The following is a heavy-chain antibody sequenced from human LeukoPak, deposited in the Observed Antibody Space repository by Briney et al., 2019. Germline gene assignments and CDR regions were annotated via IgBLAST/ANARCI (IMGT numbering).Heavy chain of an antibody. CDR3: ARDLIAAAGDDAFDI. CDR2: IIPIFGTA. V-gene: IGHV1-69*13. Sequence: ASVKVSCKASGYTFTGYYMHWVRQAPGQGLEWMGGIIPIFGTANYAQKFQGRVTITADESTSTAYMELSSLRSEDTAVYYCARDLIAAAGDDAFDIWGQGTMVTVSS. D-gene: IGHD6-13*01. CDR1: GYTFTGYY. J-gene: IGHJ3*02.